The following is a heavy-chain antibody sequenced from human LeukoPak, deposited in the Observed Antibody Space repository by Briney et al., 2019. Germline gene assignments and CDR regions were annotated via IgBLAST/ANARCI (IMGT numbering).Heavy chain of an antibody. V-gene: IGHV4-59*01. CDR3: ARGRSDWKDAFDI. J-gene: IGHJ3*02. D-gene: IGHD1-1*01. CDR2: IYYRGST. CDR1: GGSISSYY. Sequence: SETLSLTCTVSGGSISSYYWSWIRQPPGKGLEWIGYIYYRGSTNYNPSLKSRVTISVDTSKNQFSLKLSSVTAADTAVYYCARGRSDWKDAFDIWGQGTMVTVSS.